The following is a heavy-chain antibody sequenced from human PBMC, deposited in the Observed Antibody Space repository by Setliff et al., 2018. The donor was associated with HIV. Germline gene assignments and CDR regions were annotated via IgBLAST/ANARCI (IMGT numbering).Heavy chain of an antibody. CDR1: GASVTNVLYY. CDR2: IYTSGNSRYT. J-gene: IGHJ5*02. CDR3: AREREAWSAYDS. V-gene: IGHV4-61*09. Sequence: PSETLSLTCTVSGASVTNVLYYWSWLRQPAGKGLEWIGHIYTSGNSRYTNYNSSLESRVAISLDTSSNQFSLELSSVTAADMAVYHCAREREAWSAYDSWGQGTLVTVSS. D-gene: IGHD3-3*01.